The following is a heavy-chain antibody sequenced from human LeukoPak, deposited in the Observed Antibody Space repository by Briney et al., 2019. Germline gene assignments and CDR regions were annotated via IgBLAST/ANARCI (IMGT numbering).Heavy chain of an antibody. Sequence: GGSLRLSCAASGFTFTTYSMNWVRQAPGKGLEWVSYISSSSSTIYYADSVKGRSTISRDNAKNSLYLQMNSLRDEDTAVYYCARDYYGDYSFDYWGQGTLVTVPS. V-gene: IGHV3-48*02. D-gene: IGHD4-17*01. CDR1: GFTFTTYS. CDR2: ISSSSSTI. J-gene: IGHJ4*02. CDR3: ARDYYGDYSFDY.